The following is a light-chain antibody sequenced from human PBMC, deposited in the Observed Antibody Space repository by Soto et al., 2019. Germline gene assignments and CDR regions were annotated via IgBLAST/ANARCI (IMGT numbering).Light chain of an antibody. CDR2: DVN. CDR1: SSDIGAFDL. V-gene: IGLV2-14*01. Sequence: QSALTQPASVSGSPGQSITISCTETSSDIGAFDLVSWYQQHPGKAPKVMIYDVNIRPSGVSSRFSGSKSGNTASLAISGLQAEDEADYYCSSYTITSTRLFGTGTKVTVL. CDR3: SSYTITSTRL. J-gene: IGLJ1*01.